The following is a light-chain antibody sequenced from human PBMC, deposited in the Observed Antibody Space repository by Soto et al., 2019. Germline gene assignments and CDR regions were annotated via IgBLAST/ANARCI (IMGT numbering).Light chain of an antibody. CDR1: SGSVSTSNY. CDR2: STN. J-gene: IGLJ3*02. Sequence: QTVVTQEPSFSVSPGGTVTLTCGLTSGSVSTSNYPSWYQQTPGQTPRTLIYSTNFRSSGVPDRFSGSILGNKAALTITGAQADDESDYYCVLSLPTRVWEFGGGTKLTVL. CDR3: VLSLPTRVWE. V-gene: IGLV8-61*01.